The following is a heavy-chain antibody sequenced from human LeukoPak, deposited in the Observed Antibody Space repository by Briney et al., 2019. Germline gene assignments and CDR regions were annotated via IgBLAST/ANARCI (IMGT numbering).Heavy chain of an antibody. J-gene: IGHJ6*03. V-gene: IGHV3-21*01. Sequence: PGGSLRLSCAASGFTFSSYSMNWLRQAPGKGLEWVSSISSSSSYIYYADSVKGRFTISRDNAKNLLYLQMNSLRAEDTAVYYCARGGREQQLPQIQYYYYYYMDVWGKGTTVTVSS. CDR3: ARGGREQQLPQIQYYYYYYMDV. CDR2: ISSSSSYI. CDR1: GFTFSSYS. D-gene: IGHD6-13*01.